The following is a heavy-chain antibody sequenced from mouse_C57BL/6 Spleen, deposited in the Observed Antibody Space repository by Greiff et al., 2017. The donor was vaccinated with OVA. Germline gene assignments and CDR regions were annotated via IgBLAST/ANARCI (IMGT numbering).Heavy chain of an antibody. V-gene: IGHV5-4*01. J-gene: IGHJ4*01. CDR3: AREGYGNSYAMDD. D-gene: IGHD2-10*02. CDR2: ISDGGSYT. Sequence: GQLVESGGGLVKPGGSLKLSCAASGFTFSSYALSWVRQTPEKRLEWVATISDGGSYTYYPDNVKGRFTISRDNAKNNLYLQMSHLKSEDTAMNYCAREGYGNSYAMDDWGKGTSVTVSS. CDR1: GFTFSSYA.